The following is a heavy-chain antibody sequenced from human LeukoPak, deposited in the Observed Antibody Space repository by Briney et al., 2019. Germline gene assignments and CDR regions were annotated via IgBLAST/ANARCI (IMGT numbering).Heavy chain of an antibody. CDR3: AKGTTTLVVTKIDY. J-gene: IGHJ4*02. Sequence: GGSLRLSCTASGVTLSSYAMSWARQAPGKGLEWVSGISSSGSGGNTYYADSVKGRFTISRDNSKNTLYLQMNSLRAEDTAVYYCAKGTTTLVVTKIDYWGQGTLVTVSS. CDR1: GVTLSSYA. D-gene: IGHD4-23*01. CDR2: ISSSGSGGNT. V-gene: IGHV3-23*01.